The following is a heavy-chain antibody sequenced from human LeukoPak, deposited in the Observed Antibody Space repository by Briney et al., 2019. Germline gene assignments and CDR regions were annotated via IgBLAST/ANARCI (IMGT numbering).Heavy chain of an antibody. Sequence: SSETLSLTCTVSGGSISSYYWSWIRQPPGKGLEWIGYIYYSGSTIYNPSLKSRVTISVDTSKNQFSLKLSSVTAADTAVYYCARFYDSSGYLHFDYWGQGTLVTVSS. CDR2: IYYSGST. CDR1: GGSISSYY. D-gene: IGHD3-22*01. CDR3: ARFYDSSGYLHFDY. V-gene: IGHV4-59*01. J-gene: IGHJ4*02.